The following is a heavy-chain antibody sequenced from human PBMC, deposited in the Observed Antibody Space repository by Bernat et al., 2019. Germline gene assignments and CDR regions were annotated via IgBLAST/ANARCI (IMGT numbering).Heavy chain of an antibody. CDR3: AVGVYYFDY. CDR2: IKEDGREK. V-gene: IGHV3-7*01. J-gene: IGHJ4*02. CDR1: GFTFTSRW. Sequence: EVQLVESGGGLVQPGGSLRLSCVASGFTFTSRWMSWVHQAPGRGLEWVANIKEDGREKYCLDSVKGRFTISRDNAKNSVYLQMNSLRAEDTAVYYCAVGVYYFDYWGQGTLVTVSS.